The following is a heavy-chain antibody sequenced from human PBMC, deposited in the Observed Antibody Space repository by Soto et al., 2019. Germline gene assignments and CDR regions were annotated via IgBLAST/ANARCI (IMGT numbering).Heavy chain of an antibody. CDR3: AKDYYDSSGYYYSYFDY. Sequence: PGGSLRLSCAASGFTFSSYGMHWVRQAPGKGLEWVAVISYDGSNKYYADSVKGRFTISRDNSKNTLYLQMNSLRAEDTAVYYCAKDYYDSSGYYYSYFDYWGQGTLVTVSS. V-gene: IGHV3-30*18. D-gene: IGHD3-22*01. CDR1: GFTFSSYG. J-gene: IGHJ4*02. CDR2: ISYDGSNK.